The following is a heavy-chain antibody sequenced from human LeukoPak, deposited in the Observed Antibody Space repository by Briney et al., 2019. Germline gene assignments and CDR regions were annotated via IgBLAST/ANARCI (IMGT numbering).Heavy chain of an antibody. D-gene: IGHD3-9*01. V-gene: IGHV3-7*03. CDR1: GFTFSTYW. J-gene: IGHJ3*01. CDR3: ARDLSNKILTTYYDVFDL. Sequence: GGSPRLSCAASGFTFSTYWMTWVRQAPGEGLEWVANIKQDGSRIYFVDSVKGRFTISRDNARNSLYLQMNSLKAEDTAVYYCARDLSNKILTTYYDVFDLWGQGTMVTVSS. CDR2: IKQDGSRI.